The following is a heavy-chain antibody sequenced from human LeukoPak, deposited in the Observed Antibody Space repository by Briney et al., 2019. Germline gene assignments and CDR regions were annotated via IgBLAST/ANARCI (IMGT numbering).Heavy chain of an antibody. V-gene: IGHV5-51*01. D-gene: IGHD5-12*01. J-gene: IGHJ4*02. CDR3: ARQGTIVAGTLGTTFDY. CDR2: IYPGDSDT. Sequence: GESLKISCKASGYSFTNYWIGWVRQMPGKGLEWMGIIYPGDSDTKYSPSFQGQATISADKSINTAYLQWSSLRASDTAMYYCARQGTIVAGTLGTTFDYWGQGTPLTVSS. CDR1: GYSFTNYW.